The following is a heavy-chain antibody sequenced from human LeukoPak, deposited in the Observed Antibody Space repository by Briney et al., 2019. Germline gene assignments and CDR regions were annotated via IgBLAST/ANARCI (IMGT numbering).Heavy chain of an antibody. CDR1: GFTVSSNY. CDR2: IYSGGST. J-gene: IGHJ4*02. D-gene: IGHD3-22*01. Sequence: GGSLRLSCAASGFTVSSNYVSWVRQAPGKGLEWVSVIYSGGSTYYADSVKGRFTISRDNSKSTLYLQMNSLRAEDTAVYYCARALRYDSSGLFDYWGQGTLVTVSS. CDR3: ARALRYDSSGLFDY. V-gene: IGHV3-53*01.